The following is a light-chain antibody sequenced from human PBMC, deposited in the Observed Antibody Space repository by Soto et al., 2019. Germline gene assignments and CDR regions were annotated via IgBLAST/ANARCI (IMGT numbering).Light chain of an antibody. CDR2: AAS. J-gene: IGKJ5*01. V-gene: IGKV1-39*01. Sequence: DIQMTQSPSSLSASVGDRVTITCRASESISRHLNWYQQKPGKAPNLLIYAASTLQNGVPLRFSGSGSGTDFTLTISSLQPEDFATYYCQQSYSTLSISFGQGTRLEIK. CDR3: QQSYSTLSIS. CDR1: ESISRH.